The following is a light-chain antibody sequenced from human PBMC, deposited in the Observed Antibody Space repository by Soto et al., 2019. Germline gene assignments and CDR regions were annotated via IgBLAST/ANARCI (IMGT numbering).Light chain of an antibody. CDR3: NSFYTSSTYV. Sequence: QSALTQPASVSGSPGQSITISCTGTSSDIGTYNRVSWYQQTPGTAPKLIIYEVNNRPSGVPDRFSGSKSGNTASLTISGLQAEEEADYYRNSFYTSSTYVFGTGTKLPVL. CDR2: EVN. V-gene: IGLV2-18*02. CDR1: SSDIGTYNR. J-gene: IGLJ1*01.